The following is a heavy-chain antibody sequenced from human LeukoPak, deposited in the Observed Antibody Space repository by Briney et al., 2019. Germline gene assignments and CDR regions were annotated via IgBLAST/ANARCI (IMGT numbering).Heavy chain of an antibody. CDR1: GGTFSSYA. J-gene: IGHJ6*03. CDR3: ARSVYDSSGYYPYYYYYYMDV. Sequence: GASVKVSCKASGGTFSSYAISWVRQAPGQGPEWMGGIIPIFGTANYAQKFQGRVTITTDESTSTAYMELSSLRSEDTAVYYCARSVYDSSGYYPYYYYYYMDVWGKGTTVTVSS. V-gene: IGHV1-69*05. D-gene: IGHD3-22*01. CDR2: IIPIFGTA.